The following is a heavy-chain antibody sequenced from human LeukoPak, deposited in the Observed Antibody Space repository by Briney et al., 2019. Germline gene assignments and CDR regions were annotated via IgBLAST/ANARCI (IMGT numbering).Heavy chain of an antibody. CDR1: GFTFSSYG. D-gene: IGHD2-15*01. CDR3: ASLEVVVAASDLIEAYYMDV. V-gene: IGHV3-21*01. CDR2: ISSSSSYI. Sequence: GGSLRLSCAASGFTFSSYGMHWVRQAPGKGLEWVSSISSSSSYIYYADSVKGRFTISRDNAKNSLYLQMNSLRAEDTAVYYCASLEVVVAASDLIEAYYMDVWGKGTTGTVSS. J-gene: IGHJ6*03.